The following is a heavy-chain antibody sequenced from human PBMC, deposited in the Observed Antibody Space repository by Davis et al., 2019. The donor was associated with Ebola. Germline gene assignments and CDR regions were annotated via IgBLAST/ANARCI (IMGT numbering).Heavy chain of an antibody. Sequence: SETLSLTCAVYGGSFSGYYWSWIRQPPGKGLEWIGYIHYSEITNYNPSLKSPVTLFVDTSKNQFSLLLSPVTAADTAVYYCATTDPEQLWFRFDPWGQGTLVTVSS. V-gene: IGHV4-34*01. J-gene: IGHJ5*02. CDR1: GGSFSGYY. CDR2: IHYSEIT. D-gene: IGHD1/OR15-1a*01. CDR3: ATTDPEQLWFRFDP.